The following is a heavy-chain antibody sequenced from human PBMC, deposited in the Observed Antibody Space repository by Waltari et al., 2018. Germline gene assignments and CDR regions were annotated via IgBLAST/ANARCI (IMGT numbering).Heavy chain of an antibody. CDR2: ISTSGSA. CDR1: GGPGTSFL. D-gene: IGHD1-26*01. V-gene: IGHV4-4*07. CDR3: ARETGTGYYPNYFDY. Sequence: VQLQESGPGLVKPSETLSLTCPAPGGPGTSFLRRWVRQPAGKGLEWVGRISTSGSANSSPSLESRVTMSVDRSENQVSLNLHSVTAADTAIYYCARETGTGYYPNYFDYWGQGTPVTVSS. J-gene: IGHJ4*02.